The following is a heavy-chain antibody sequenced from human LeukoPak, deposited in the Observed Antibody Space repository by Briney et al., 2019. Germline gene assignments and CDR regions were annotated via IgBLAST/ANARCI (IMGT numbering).Heavy chain of an antibody. CDR2: IYHSGST. D-gene: IGHD4-17*01. CDR1: GYSISSGYY. CDR3: ARDYGDYGSYYYYYMDV. V-gene: IGHV4-38-2*02. J-gene: IGHJ6*03. Sequence: SETLSLTCTVSGYSISSGYYWGWIRQPPGKGLEWIGSIYHSGSTYYNPSLKSRVTISVDTSKNQFSLKLSSVTAADTAVYYCARDYGDYGSYYYYYMDVWGKGTTVTVSS.